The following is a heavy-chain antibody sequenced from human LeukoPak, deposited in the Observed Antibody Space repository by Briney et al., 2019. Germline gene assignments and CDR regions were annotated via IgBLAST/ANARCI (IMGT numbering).Heavy chain of an antibody. CDR3: AGITMVRGVTGYYYYYYGMDV. J-gene: IGHJ6*02. V-gene: IGHV4-31*03. Sequence: SQTLSLTCTVSGGSISSGDYYWSWIRQHPGKGLEWIGYIYYSGSTYYNPSLKSRVTISLDTSKNQFSLKLSSVTAADTAVYYCAGITMVRGVTGYYYYYYGMDVWGQGTTVTVSS. CDR1: GGSISSGDYY. D-gene: IGHD3-10*01. CDR2: IYYSGST.